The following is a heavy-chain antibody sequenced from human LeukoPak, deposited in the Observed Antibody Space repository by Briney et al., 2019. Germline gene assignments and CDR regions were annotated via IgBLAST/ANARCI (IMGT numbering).Heavy chain of an antibody. D-gene: IGHD2-15*01. CDR3: AKFMVVVAATKGFDY. J-gene: IGHJ4*02. CDR2: ISYDGSNK. Sequence: GGSLRLSCAASGFTFSSYAMHWVRQAPGKGLEWVAVISYDGSNKYYADSVKGRFTISRDNSKNTLYLQMNSLRAEDTAVYYCAKFMVVVAATKGFDYWGQGTLVTVSS. V-gene: IGHV3-30*04. CDR1: GFTFSSYA.